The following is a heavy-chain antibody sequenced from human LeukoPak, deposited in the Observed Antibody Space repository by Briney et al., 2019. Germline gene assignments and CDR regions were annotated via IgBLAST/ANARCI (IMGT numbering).Heavy chain of an antibody. J-gene: IGHJ3*01. Sequence: ASVTVSFTASGFTSTTSTMQWVRQPRAQRLAWIGWIVVGSGDTNYAQPFQERVTIIRDKSTSTVYMEVSSVRSDDTAVYYCAADHPRYSDAFDVWGQGTMVTVS. CDR1: GFTSTTST. D-gene: IGHD1-1*01. CDR3: AADHPRYSDAFDV. CDR2: IVVGSGDT. V-gene: IGHV1-58*02.